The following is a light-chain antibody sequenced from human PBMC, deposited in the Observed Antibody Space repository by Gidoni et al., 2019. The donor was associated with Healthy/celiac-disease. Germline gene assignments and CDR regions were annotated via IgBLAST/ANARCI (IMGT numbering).Light chain of an antibody. CDR3: QAWDSSTVV. CDR2: QDS. CDR1: KLGDKY. V-gene: IGLV3-1*01. J-gene: IGLJ2*01. Sequence: SYELTQPPSVSVSPGQTASITCSGDKLGDKYACWYQQKPGQSPVLLIYQDSKRPSGIPERFSGSNSGNTATLTISGTQAMDEADYYCQAWDSSTVVFGGGTKLTAL.